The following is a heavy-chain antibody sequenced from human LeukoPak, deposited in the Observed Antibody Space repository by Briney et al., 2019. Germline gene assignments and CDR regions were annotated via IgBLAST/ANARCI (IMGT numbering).Heavy chain of an antibody. CDR1: GFTFGNYG. D-gene: IGHD2-21*02. J-gene: IGHJ4*02. V-gene: IGHV3-20*04. CDR2: INWNGGST. CDR3: ARAQTYGDSRLLLDY. Sequence: GGSLRLSCAASGFTFGNYGMSWVRQAPGKRLEWVSGINWNGGSTGYADSVEGRFTISRDNAKNSQYLQMNSLRVEDTALYYCARAQTYGDSRLLLDYWGQGTLVAVSS.